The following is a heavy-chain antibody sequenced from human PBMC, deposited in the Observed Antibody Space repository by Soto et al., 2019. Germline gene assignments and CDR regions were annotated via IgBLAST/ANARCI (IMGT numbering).Heavy chain of an antibody. D-gene: IGHD1-1*01. CDR3: GHGGLSVGWKGSYYYGMGV. CDR2: IYWDADK. J-gene: IGHJ6*02. CDR1: GFSLSTSGVG. Sequence: QITLKESGTPLVKPTQTLTLTCTFSGFSLSTSGVGVGWIRQPPGKALKRLALIYWDADKRYSPSLKSRLTITKDPSKNPVVHTIDNMDPGDTAPDCCGHGGLSVGWKGSYYYGMGVWGQGTTVTGSS. V-gene: IGHV2-5*02.